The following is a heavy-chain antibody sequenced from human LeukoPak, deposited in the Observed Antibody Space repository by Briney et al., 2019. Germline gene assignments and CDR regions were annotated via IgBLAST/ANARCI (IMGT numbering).Heavy chain of an antibody. V-gene: IGHV4-59*12. J-gene: IGHJ4*02. D-gene: IGHD5-12*01. CDR1: GGSISSYY. CDR2: IYYSGST. Sequence: SETLSLTCTVSGGSISSYYWSWIRQPPGKGLEWIGYIYYSGSTNYNPSLKSRVTISVDTSKNQFSLKLSSVTAADTAVYYCARVAYSGYVYRGYFDYWGQGTLVTVSS. CDR3: ARVAYSGYVYRGYFDY.